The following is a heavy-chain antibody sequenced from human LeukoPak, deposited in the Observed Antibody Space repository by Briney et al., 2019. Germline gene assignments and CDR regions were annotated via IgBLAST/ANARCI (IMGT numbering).Heavy chain of an antibody. J-gene: IGHJ6*04. V-gene: IGHV3-30*18. CDR1: GFTFSSYG. D-gene: IGHD2-15*01. CDR2: ISYDGSNK. Sequence: GRSLRLSCAASGFTFSSYGMHWVRQAPGKGLEWVAVISYDGSNKYYADSVKGRFTISRDNSKNTLYLQMNSLRAGDTAVYYCAKDQGYCSGGSCYPWNGMDVWGKGTTVTVSS. CDR3: AKDQGYCSGGSCYPWNGMDV.